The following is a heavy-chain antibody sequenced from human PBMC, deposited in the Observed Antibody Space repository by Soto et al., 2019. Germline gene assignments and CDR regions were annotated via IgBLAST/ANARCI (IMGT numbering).Heavy chain of an antibody. CDR2: IYYSGST. J-gene: IGHJ6*02. Sequence: QLQLQESGPGLVKPSETLSLTCTVSGGSISSSSYYWGWIRQPPGKGLEWIGSIYYSGSTYYNPSLQSRVTISVDTSKNQFSLKLSSVTAADTAVYYCARPVERGDYYGMDVWGQGTTVTVSS. D-gene: IGHD1-1*01. CDR1: GGSISSSSYY. CDR3: ARPVERGDYYGMDV. V-gene: IGHV4-39*01.